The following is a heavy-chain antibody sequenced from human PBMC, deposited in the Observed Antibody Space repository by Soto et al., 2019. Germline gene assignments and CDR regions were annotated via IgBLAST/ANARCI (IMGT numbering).Heavy chain of an antibody. D-gene: IGHD5-12*01. CDR2: ISDSGSV. Sequence: QVQLQESGPGLVKPSETLSLTCTVSGGSISGHYWNWLRQSTGQGLEWIGYISDSGSVNYNPSLNSRVTISLDTSRTQFSLSLTSVTAADTAVYYCARDLVALPWWYFDLWGRGSLVTVSS. V-gene: IGHV4-59*11. J-gene: IGHJ2*01. CDR3: ARDLVALPWWYFDL. CDR1: GGSISGHY.